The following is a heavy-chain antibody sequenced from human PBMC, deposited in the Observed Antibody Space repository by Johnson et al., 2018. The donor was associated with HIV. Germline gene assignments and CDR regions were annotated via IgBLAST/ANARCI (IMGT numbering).Heavy chain of an antibody. Sequence: MQLVESGGGVVRPGGSLRLSCAASGFTFDDYGMSWVRQAPGKGLEWVSGINWNGGSTGYADSVKGRFTISRDNAKNSLYLQMNSLTTEDTAVYYCTTAIVIDAFDIWGQGTMVTVSS. V-gene: IGHV3-20*04. J-gene: IGHJ3*02. CDR1: GFTFDDYG. D-gene: IGHD3-16*02. CDR3: TTAIVIDAFDI. CDR2: INWNGGST.